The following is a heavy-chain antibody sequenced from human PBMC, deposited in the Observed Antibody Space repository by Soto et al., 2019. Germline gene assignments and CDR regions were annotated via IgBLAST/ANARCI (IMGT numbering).Heavy chain of an antibody. CDR1: GFTFDDYT. CDR2: ISWDGNST. CDR3: AKEMSVVVRETMYTDLMDS. J-gene: IGHJ6*02. Sequence: GGSLRLSCAAPGFTFDDYTLHWVRQAPGKGLEWVSLISWDGNSTYYADSVKGRFTISRDNSRNSLYLQMNSLRSEDTALYYCAKEMSVVVRETMYTDLMDSWGQGTTVTVSS. D-gene: IGHD2-2*01. V-gene: IGHV3-43*01.